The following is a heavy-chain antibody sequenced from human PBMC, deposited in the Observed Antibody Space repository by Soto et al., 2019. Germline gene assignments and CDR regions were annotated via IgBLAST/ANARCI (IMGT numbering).Heavy chain of an antibody. Sequence: ASVKFSCKASGYTFTGHYMHWVRQAPGQGLEWMGWINPNSVGTNYAQKFQGRVTMTRDTSISTAYMELSRMRSDDTAVDYCALEPMVRAEDGWETWCQGKMVTLTS. CDR2: INPNSVGT. CDR1: GYTFTGHY. D-gene: IGHD3-10*01. V-gene: IGHV1-2*02. J-gene: IGHJ3*01. CDR3: ALEPMVRAEDGWET.